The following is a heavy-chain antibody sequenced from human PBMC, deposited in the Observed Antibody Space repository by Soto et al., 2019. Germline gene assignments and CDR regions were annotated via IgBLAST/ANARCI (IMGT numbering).Heavy chain of an antibody. V-gene: IGHV4-61*01. Sequence: QVQLQESGPGLVKPSETLSLTCTVSGGSVSSGSYYWSWIRQPPGKGLEWIGYIYYSGSTKYNPSPKXRXTXSXXTSKNQFSLKLSSVTAADTAVYYCARAGLGDGSDYWGQGTLVTVSS. D-gene: IGHD1-26*01. CDR3: ARAGLGDGSDY. CDR1: GGSVSSGSYY. J-gene: IGHJ4*02. CDR2: IYYSGST.